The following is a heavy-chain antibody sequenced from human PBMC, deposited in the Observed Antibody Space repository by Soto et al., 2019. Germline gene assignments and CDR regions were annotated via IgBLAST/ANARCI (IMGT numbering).Heavy chain of an antibody. V-gene: IGHV1-3*01. CDR3: ARARITMVRGANYGMDV. Sequence: GASVKVSCKASGYTFTSYAMHWVRQAPGQRLEWMGWINAGNGNTKYSQKFQGRVTITRDTSASTAYMELSSLRSEDTAVYYCARARITMVRGANYGMDVWGQGTTVTVSS. D-gene: IGHD3-10*01. CDR1: GYTFTSYA. J-gene: IGHJ6*02. CDR2: INAGNGNT.